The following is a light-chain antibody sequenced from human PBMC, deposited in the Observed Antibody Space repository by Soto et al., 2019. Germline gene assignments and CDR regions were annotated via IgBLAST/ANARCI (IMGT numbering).Light chain of an antibody. V-gene: IGLV2-8*01. Sequence: QSVLTQPPSASGFPGQSVTISCTGTSXDVGYYDYVSWYQQHPGKAPKLVIYEVTKRPSGVPDRVSPSKSGNTASLTVSGLRAEDEADYYCSSYAGSNNFVFGSGTKVTVL. J-gene: IGLJ1*01. CDR3: SSYAGSNNFV. CDR1: SXDVGYYDY. CDR2: EVT.